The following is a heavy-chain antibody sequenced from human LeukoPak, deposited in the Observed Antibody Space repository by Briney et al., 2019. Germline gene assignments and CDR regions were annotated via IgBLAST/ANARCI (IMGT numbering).Heavy chain of an antibody. Sequence: PGRSLRLSCAASGFTFSSYAMSWVRQVPEKGLEWVSAVSDSGGSTYYADSVKGRFTISRDNSKNTLYLQMNSLRAEDTAIYYCAKVYDRGIRAFDYWGQGTLVTVSS. J-gene: IGHJ4*02. CDR2: VSDSGGST. D-gene: IGHD1-14*01. V-gene: IGHV3-23*01. CDR3: AKVYDRGIRAFDY. CDR1: GFTFSSYA.